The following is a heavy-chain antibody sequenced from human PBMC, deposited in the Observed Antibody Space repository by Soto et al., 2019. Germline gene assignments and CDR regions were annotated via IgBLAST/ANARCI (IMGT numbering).Heavy chain of an antibody. CDR3: ARLVGNSWLDY. CDR1: GVSINSSTYY. CDR2: VYYSENT. Sequence: PSETLSLTCTVSGVSINSSTYYWGWIRQPPGKGLEWIGSVYYSENTYYNPSLKSRVTISVDTSKNLFSLKLTSVTAEDTAVYYCARLVGNSWLDYWGQGTVVTVSS. V-gene: IGHV4-39*02. J-gene: IGHJ4*02. D-gene: IGHD6-13*01.